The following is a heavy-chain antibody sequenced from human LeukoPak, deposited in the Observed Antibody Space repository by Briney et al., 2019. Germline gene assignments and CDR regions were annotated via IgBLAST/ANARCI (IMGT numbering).Heavy chain of an antibody. CDR3: ASLMVRGVIIADAFDI. J-gene: IGHJ3*02. D-gene: IGHD3-10*01. CDR1: GFTFSSYW. Sequence: GGSLRLSCAASGFTFSSYWMHWVRQAPGKGLVWVSRINSDGSSTSYADSVKGRFTISRDNAKNSLYLQMNSLRAEDTAVYYCASLMVRGVIIADAFDIWGQGTMVTVSS. V-gene: IGHV3-74*01. CDR2: INSDGSST.